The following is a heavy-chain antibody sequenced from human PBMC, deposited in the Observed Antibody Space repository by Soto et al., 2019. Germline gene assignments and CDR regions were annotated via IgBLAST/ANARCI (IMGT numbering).Heavy chain of an antibody. Sequence: GASVKVSCKASGYTFTSYGISWVRQAPGQGLEWMGWISAYNGNTNYAQKFQGRVTITADKSTSTAYMELSSLRSEDTAVYYCARAQGGGPGYGMDVWGQGTTVTVSS. D-gene: IGHD3-16*01. CDR1: GYTFTSYG. CDR2: ISAYNGNT. J-gene: IGHJ6*02. V-gene: IGHV1-18*01. CDR3: ARAQGGGPGYGMDV.